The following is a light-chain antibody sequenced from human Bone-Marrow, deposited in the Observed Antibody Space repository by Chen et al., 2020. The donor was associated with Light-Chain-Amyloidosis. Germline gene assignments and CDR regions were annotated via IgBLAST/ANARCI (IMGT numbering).Light chain of an antibody. CDR1: NIGSTS. V-gene: IGLV3-21*02. J-gene: IGLJ3*02. Sequence: SYVLTQPSSVSVAPGQTATIACGGNNIGSTSVHWYQQTPGQAPLLVVYDDSDRPSGIPERLSGSNAGHTATLTISRVEAGDEAGYYCQVWDRSSDRPVFGGGTKLTVL. CDR2: DDS. CDR3: QVWDRSSDRPV.